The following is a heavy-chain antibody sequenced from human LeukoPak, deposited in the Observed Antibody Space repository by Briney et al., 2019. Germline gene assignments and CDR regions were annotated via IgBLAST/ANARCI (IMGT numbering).Heavy chain of an antibody. Sequence: GGSLRLSCAASGFTFDDYAMHWVRQVPGKGLEWVSLVSGDGVSTYYADSVNGRFTISRDNSKNSLYLQMNSLRTEDTAWYYCAKSLTVVTPPPDYWGQGTLVTVSS. D-gene: IGHD4-23*01. J-gene: IGHJ4*02. CDR1: GFTFDDYA. CDR2: VSGDGVST. V-gene: IGHV3-43*02. CDR3: AKSLTVVTPPPDY.